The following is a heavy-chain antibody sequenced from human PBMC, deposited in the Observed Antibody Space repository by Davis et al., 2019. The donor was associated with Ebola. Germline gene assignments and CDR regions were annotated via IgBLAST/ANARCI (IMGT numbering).Heavy chain of an antibody. V-gene: IGHV3-33*08. CDR3: ARDRGYSDGGGYYYYYGMDV. J-gene: IGHJ6*02. CDR2: IWYDGSNK. D-gene: IGHD5-18*01. Sequence: SPIPPCPSSWFRFRDHYMDRVRQAPGQGPEWVAVIWYDGSNKYYADSVKGRFTISRDNSKNTLYLQMNSLRAEDTAVYYCARDRGYSDGGGYYYYYGMDVWGQGTTVTVSS. CDR1: WFRFRDHY.